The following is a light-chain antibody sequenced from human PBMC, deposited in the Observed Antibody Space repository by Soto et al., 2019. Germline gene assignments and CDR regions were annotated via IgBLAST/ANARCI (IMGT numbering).Light chain of an antibody. CDR2: KVS. CDR3: IESQPRPPT. J-gene: IGKJ4*01. CDR1: QGLVFSDGNIY. V-gene: IGKV2-30*01. Sequence: DVVLTQSPLSLPVTLGQPASISCRSSQGLVFSDGNIYLTWFQQRPGQSPRRLIYKVSSRDSGVPDRFSGRGSGRGFIPKNHRVEVGDVGDYSRIESQPRPPTFGGGAQVETK.